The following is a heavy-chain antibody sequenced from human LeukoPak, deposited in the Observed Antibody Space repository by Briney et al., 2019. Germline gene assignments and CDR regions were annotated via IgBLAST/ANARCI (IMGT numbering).Heavy chain of an antibody. Sequence: SETLSLTCDVSGDAISSNNCYSWVRQSPGKGLEWIGEVCPRGGINYNPSLKTRVTISADRPKNQFSLNIFSVTAADTAIYYCARNGGYDQDVWGQGTTVTVSS. J-gene: IGHJ6*02. CDR2: VCPRGGI. D-gene: IGHD5-18*01. V-gene: IGHV4-4*02. CDR1: GDAISSNNC. CDR3: ARNGGYDQDV.